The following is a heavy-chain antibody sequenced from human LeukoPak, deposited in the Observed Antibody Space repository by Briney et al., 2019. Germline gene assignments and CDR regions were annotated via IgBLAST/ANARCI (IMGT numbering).Heavy chain of an antibody. CDR3: AIVLDGSGSYRVDYYYYGMDV. CDR1: GYTFTVYY. V-gene: IGHV1-2*02. CDR2: INPNSGGT. Sequence: ASVKVSFKASGYTFTVYYMHRVRQAPGQGLEWMGWINPNSGGTNYAQKFQGSVTMNRDTSISTAYMELSRLSSEDTAVYYCAIVLDGSGSYRVDYYYYGMDVWGQGTTVTVSS. D-gene: IGHD3-10*01. J-gene: IGHJ6*02.